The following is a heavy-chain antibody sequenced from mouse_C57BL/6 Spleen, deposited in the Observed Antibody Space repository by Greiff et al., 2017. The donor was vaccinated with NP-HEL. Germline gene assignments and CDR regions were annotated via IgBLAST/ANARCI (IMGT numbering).Heavy chain of an antibody. J-gene: IGHJ4*01. CDR3: ARSPHYYGSSLYAMDY. D-gene: IGHD1-1*01. CDR2: INPSNGGT. V-gene: IGHV1-53*01. CDR1: GYTFTSYW. Sequence: QVQLKESGTELVKPGASVKLSCKASGYTFTSYWMHWVKQRPGQGLEWIGNINPSNGGTNYNEKFKSKATLTVDKSSSTAYMQLSSLTSEDSAVYYCARSPHYYGSSLYAMDYWGQGTSVTVSS.